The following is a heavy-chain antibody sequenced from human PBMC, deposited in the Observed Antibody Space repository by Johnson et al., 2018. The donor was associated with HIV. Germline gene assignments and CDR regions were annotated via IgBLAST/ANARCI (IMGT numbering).Heavy chain of an antibody. D-gene: IGHD6-6*01. V-gene: IGHV3-66*01. Sequence: VQLVESGGGLVQPGGSLRLSCAASGFTVSSNYMSWVRQAPGKGLEWVSVIYSGGSTYYADSVKGRFTISSDNSKNTLYLQMNSLRAEDTAVYYCARAGSSSDDAFDIWGQGTMVTVSS. CDR2: IYSGGST. CDR3: ARAGSSSDDAFDI. J-gene: IGHJ3*02. CDR1: GFTVSSNY.